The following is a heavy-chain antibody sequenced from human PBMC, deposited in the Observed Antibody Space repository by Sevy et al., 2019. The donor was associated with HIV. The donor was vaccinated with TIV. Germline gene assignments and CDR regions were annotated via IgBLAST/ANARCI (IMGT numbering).Heavy chain of an antibody. Sequence: GGSLRLSCLASGFNVNDNYMTWVRQAPGKGLEWVSSISGLSNYIYYADSMKGRFTISRDNAKNTLNLQMNSLRGDDTAVYFCARGPPDGSYDYFDSWGQGILVTVSS. V-gene: IGHV3-21*06. CDR2: ISGLSNYI. CDR1: GFNVNDNY. D-gene: IGHD3-10*01. J-gene: IGHJ4*02. CDR3: ARGPPDGSYDYFDS.